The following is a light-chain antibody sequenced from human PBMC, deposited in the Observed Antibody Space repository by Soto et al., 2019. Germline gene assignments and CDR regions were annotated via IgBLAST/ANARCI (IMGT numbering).Light chain of an antibody. J-gene: IGLJ1*01. V-gene: IGLV2-14*03. CDR2: DII. CDR3: VSFTTSRSYV. Sequence: QSVLTQPRSVSGSPGQSVTISCTGTSSDVGAYIFVSWYQQHPGKAPKLMIYDIINRPSGVSNRFSGSKSGNTASLTISGLQAEDEADYYCVSFTTSRSYVFGTGTKVTGL. CDR1: SSDVGAYIF.